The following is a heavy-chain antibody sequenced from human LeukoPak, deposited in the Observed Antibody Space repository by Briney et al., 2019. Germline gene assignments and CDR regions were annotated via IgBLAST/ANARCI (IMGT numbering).Heavy chain of an antibody. D-gene: IGHD2-2*02. CDR1: GFTFSSYG. J-gene: IGHJ3*02. CDR2: ISYDGSNK. V-gene: IGHV3-30*19. CDR3: ARADGCSSTSCYKAFDI. Sequence: GESLRLSCAASGFTFSSYGMHWVRQAPGKGLEWVAVISYDGSNKYYADSVKGRFTISRDNSKNTLYLQMNSLRAEDTAVYYCARADGCSSTSCYKAFDIWGQGTMVTVSS.